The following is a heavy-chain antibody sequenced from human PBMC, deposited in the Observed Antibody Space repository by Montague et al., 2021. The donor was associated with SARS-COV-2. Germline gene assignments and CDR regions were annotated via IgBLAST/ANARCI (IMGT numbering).Heavy chain of an antibody. Sequence: SETLSLTCTVSGGSISSSSYYCGWIRQPPGKGLEWIGSIYYSGSTYHNPSLKSRVTISVDTSKNQFSLKLSSVTAADTAVYYCARVGRQQLVRLSGMDVWGQGTTVTVSS. D-gene: IGHD6-13*01. CDR1: GGSISSSSYY. V-gene: IGHV4-39*07. J-gene: IGHJ6*02. CDR3: ARVGRQQLVRLSGMDV. CDR2: IYYSGST.